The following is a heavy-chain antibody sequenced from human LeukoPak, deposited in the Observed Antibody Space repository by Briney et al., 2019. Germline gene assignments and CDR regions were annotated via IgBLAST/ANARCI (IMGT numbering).Heavy chain of an antibody. J-gene: IGHJ4*02. V-gene: IGHV1-18*01. D-gene: IGHD6-19*01. Sequence: ASVKVSCKASGYTFTSYGISWVRQAPGQGLEWMGWISAYNGNTNYTQKLQGRVTMTTDTSTSTAYMELRSLRSDDTAVYYCARGRLYSSGWYYFDYWGQGTLVTVSS. CDR3: ARGRLYSSGWYYFDY. CDR1: GYTFTSYG. CDR2: ISAYNGNT.